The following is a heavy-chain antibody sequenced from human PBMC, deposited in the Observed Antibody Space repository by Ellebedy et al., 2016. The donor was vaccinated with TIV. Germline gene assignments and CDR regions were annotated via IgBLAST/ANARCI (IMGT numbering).Heavy chain of an antibody. CDR2: ISSSSSYI. D-gene: IGHD3-10*01. Sequence: PGGSLRLSCAASGFTFSSYAMNWVRQAPGKGLEWVSSISSSSSYIYYADSVKGRFTISRDNAKNSLYLQMNSLTAEDTAIYYCARSASNYSTSRPWKFDPWGQGTLVTVSS. CDR1: GFTFSSYA. CDR3: ARSASNYSTSRPWKFDP. J-gene: IGHJ5*02. V-gene: IGHV3-21*04.